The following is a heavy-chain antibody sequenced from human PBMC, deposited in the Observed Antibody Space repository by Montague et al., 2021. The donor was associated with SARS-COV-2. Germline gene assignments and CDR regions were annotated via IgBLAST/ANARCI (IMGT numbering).Heavy chain of an antibody. CDR3: ARINSDPLDYYYYGMDV. CDR1: GFTLSTSGMC. V-gene: IGHV2-70*01. J-gene: IGHJ6*02. Sequence: ALVKPTQTLTLTCTFSGFTLSTSGMCVSWIRQPPGKALEWLALIDWDDDKYYSTSLKTRLTISKDTSKNQVVLTMTNMDPVDTATYYCARINSDPLDYYYYGMDVWGQGTTVTVSS. CDR2: IDWDDDK. D-gene: IGHD1-1*01.